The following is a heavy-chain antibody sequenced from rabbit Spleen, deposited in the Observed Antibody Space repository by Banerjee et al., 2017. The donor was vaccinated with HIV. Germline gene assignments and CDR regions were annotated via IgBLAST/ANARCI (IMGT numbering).Heavy chain of an antibody. CDR3: ARDTSSSFSSYGMDL. D-gene: IGHD1-1*01. CDR2: IDAGSSGFT. CDR1: GVSFSISSY. V-gene: IGHV1S40*01. Sequence: QSLEESGGDLVKPGASLTLTCTASGVSFSISSYMCWVRQAPGKGLEWIACIDAGSSGFTYFATWAKGRFTCSKTSSTTVTLQMTRLTAADTATYFCARDTSSSFSSYGMDLWGPGTIVTV. J-gene: IGHJ6*01.